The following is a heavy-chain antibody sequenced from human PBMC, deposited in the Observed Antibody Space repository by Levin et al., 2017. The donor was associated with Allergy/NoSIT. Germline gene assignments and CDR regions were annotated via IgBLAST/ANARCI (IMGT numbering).Heavy chain of an antibody. CDR2: IFLRGTYI. D-gene: IGHD1/OR15-1a*01. CDR3: ARGFELEQPAFDP. CDR1: GFTFSNYN. V-gene: IGHV3-21*01. Sequence: AGGSLRLSCAASGFTFSNYNMNWVRQAPGKGLEWVSSIFLRGTYIYYADSVRGRFTISRDNAKNSLYLHMNSLRVEDTAVYYCARGFELEQPAFDPWGQGTLVSVSS. J-gene: IGHJ5*02.